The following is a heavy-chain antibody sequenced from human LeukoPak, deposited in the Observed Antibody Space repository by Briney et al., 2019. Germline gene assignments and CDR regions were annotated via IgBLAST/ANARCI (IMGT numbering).Heavy chain of an antibody. CDR1: GGSINCYY. CDR3: ARGGKATVVTM. D-gene: IGHD4-23*01. V-gene: IGHV4-4*07. J-gene: IGHJ4*02. Sequence: SETLSLTCTVPGGSINCYYWRWIQQPAGKGLECTGRSYSSGSTNYNPSLKSRVSMSVDTSKNQFSLKLTSVTAADTAVYYCARGGKATVVTMWGQGILVTVSS. CDR2: SYSSGST.